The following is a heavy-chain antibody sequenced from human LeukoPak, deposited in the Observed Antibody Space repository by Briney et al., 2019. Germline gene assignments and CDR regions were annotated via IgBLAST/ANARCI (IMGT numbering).Heavy chain of an antibody. V-gene: IGHV1-18*01. D-gene: IGHD2-15*01. CDR3: ARIATRTYRKDIVVVVAAGGDY. Sequence: ASVKVSCKASGYTFTSYDINWVRQATGQGLEWMGWISAYNGNTNYAQKLQGRVTMTTDTSTSTAYMELRSLRSDDTAVYYCARIATRTYRKDIVVVVAAGGDYWGQGTLVTVSS. CDR2: ISAYNGNT. J-gene: IGHJ4*02. CDR1: GYTFTSYD.